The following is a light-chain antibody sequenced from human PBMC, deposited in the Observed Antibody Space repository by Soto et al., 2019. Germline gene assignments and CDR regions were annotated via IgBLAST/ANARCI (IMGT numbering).Light chain of an antibody. V-gene: IGKV3-20*01. CDR1: QSVSSFF. Sequence: EIVLMQSPGTLSLSPGERATLSCRTSQSVSSFFLAWFQQKPGQAPRLLIYGASNRATGIPDRFSGSGSGTDFALTISRLEPEDFAVYYCHHYGGSVWTFGQGTKVEIK. CDR2: GAS. CDR3: HHYGGSVWT. J-gene: IGKJ1*01.